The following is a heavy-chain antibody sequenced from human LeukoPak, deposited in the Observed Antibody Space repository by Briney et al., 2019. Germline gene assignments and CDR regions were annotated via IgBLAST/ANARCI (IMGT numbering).Heavy chain of an antibody. CDR2: INPNSGGT. Sequence: ASVKVSCKASGYTFTGYYMHWVRQAPGQGLEWLGWINPNSGGTNYAQKFQGRVTMTRDTSISTAYVELSRLRSDDTAVYYCARVGKDYYGSGSYKYFQHWGQGTLVTVSS. J-gene: IGHJ1*01. CDR3: ARVGKDYYGSGSYKYFQH. D-gene: IGHD3-10*01. V-gene: IGHV1-2*02. CDR1: GYTFTGYY.